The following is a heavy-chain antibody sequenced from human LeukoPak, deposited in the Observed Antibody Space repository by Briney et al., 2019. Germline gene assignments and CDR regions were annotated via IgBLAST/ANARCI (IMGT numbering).Heavy chain of an antibody. Sequence: GGSLRLSCAASGFTVSSNDMSWVRQAPGKGLEWVSVIYSGGTTYHADSVKGRFTISRDNAKNSLYLQMNSLRAEDTAVYYCARESAVVVTASFGYWGQGTLVTVSS. CDR3: ARESAVVVTASFGY. V-gene: IGHV3-66*01. D-gene: IGHD2-21*02. CDR2: IYSGGTT. CDR1: GFTVSSND. J-gene: IGHJ4*02.